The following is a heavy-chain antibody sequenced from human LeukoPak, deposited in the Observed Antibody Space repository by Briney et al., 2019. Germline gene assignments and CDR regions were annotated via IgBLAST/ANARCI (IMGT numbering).Heavy chain of an antibody. Sequence: GGSLRLSCAASGFTFSNYWIHWVRQAPGKGLVWVSRINPAGNYANYADSVKGRFTISRDNAKNTVYLQMNSLRAEDTALFYCVRDWDHYDFDSWGQGTLVTVSS. CDR2: INPAGNYA. CDR3: VRDWDHYDFDS. D-gene: IGHD3-3*01. CDR1: GFTFSNYW. J-gene: IGHJ5*01. V-gene: IGHV3-74*01.